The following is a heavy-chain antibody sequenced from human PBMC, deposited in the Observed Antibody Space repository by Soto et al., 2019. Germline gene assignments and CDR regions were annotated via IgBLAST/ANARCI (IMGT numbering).Heavy chain of an antibody. CDR1: GFTFSSYA. D-gene: IGHD4-4*01. V-gene: IGHV3-23*01. J-gene: IGHJ6*02. CDR3: AKVDYSIMHYYYYYGMEG. Sequence: GGSLRLSCAASGFTFSSYAMSWVRQAPGKGLEWVSAISGSGGSTYYADSVKGRFTISRDNSKNTLYLQMNSLRAEDTAVYYCAKVDYSIMHYYYYYGMEGWGQGTKVTVSS. CDR2: ISGSGGST.